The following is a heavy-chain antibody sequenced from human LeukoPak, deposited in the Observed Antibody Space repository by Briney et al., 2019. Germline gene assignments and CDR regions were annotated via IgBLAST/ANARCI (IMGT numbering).Heavy chain of an antibody. V-gene: IGHV3-7*01. D-gene: IGHD2-2*01. CDR1: GFTFSSYR. CDR3: ARDPLRYCSSTRCYSYYFDY. J-gene: IGHJ4*02. CDR2: IKQDGSEK. Sequence: GGSLGLSCAASGFTFSSYRMSWVRQAPGKGLEWVANIKQDGSEKYYVDSVKGRFTISRDNAKNSLYLQMNSLRAEDTAVYYCARDPLRYCSSTRCYSYYFDYWGQGTLVTVSS.